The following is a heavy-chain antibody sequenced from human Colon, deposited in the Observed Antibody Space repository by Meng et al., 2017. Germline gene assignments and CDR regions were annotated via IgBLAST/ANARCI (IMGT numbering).Heavy chain of an antibody. CDR1: GGSISSGDYN. J-gene: IGHJ5*02. Sequence: QVQLQEPGPGLVNPSQTLSLTCTVSGGSISSGDYNWSWIRQPPGKGLEWIGYIYYSGSTYYNPSLKSRVTISVDTSKNRFSLRLSSVTAADTAVYYCARGIAVADNWFDPWGQGTLVTVSS. CDR2: IYYSGST. V-gene: IGHV4-30-4*01. CDR3: ARGIAVADNWFDP. D-gene: IGHD6-19*01.